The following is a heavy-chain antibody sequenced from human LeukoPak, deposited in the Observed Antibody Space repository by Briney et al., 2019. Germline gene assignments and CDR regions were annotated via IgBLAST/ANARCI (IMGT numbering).Heavy chain of an antibody. J-gene: IGHJ4*02. CDR2: ISSSSSYI. Sequence: GGSLRLSCAASGFTFSSYSMNWVRQAPGKGLEWVSSISSSSSYIYYADSVKGRFTSSRDNAKNSLYLQMNSLRAEDTAVYYCARPDSSGYYDYWGQGTLVTVSS. CDR1: GFTFSSYS. CDR3: ARPDSSGYYDY. D-gene: IGHD3-22*01. V-gene: IGHV3-21*01.